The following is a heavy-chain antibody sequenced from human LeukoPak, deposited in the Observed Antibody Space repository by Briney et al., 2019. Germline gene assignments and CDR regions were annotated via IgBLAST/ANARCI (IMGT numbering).Heavy chain of an antibody. J-gene: IGHJ4*02. CDR1: GCTFSDYY. D-gene: IGHD6-13*01. CDR2: ISSGGSTI. V-gene: IGHV3-11*01. CDR3: ARRAAASRCFDY. Sequence: PGGSLRLSCAVSGCTFSDYYRSWIRQAPGKGLEWVSYISSGGSTISHADSVKGRFTISRDNAENSLYLQMNSLRAEDTAVYYCARRAAASRCFDYWGQGTLVTVSS.